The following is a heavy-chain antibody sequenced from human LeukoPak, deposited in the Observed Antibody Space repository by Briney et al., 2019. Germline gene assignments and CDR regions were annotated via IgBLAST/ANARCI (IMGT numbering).Heavy chain of an antibody. V-gene: IGHV1-69*13. D-gene: IGHD3-10*01. CDR3: ASNYYGSGSYPY. CDR1: GYTFTSYG. CDR2: IIPIFGTA. J-gene: IGHJ4*02. Sequence: ASVKVSCKASGYTFTSYGISWVRQAPGQGLEWMGGIIPIFGTANYAQKFQGRVTITADESTSTAYMELSSLRSEDTAVYYCASNYYGSGSYPYWGQGTLVTVSS.